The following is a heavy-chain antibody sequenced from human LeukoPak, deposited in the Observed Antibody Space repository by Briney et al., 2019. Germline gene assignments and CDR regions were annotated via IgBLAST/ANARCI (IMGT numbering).Heavy chain of an antibody. Sequence: GGSLRLSCAASGFTFSNYAMSWVRLAPGQGLAGVSGISDSGGGSYYADSVKGRFTISRDNSKNTLYLQMDSLRAEETAVYYCAKDSSTVRGEFDYWGQGTLVTVSS. V-gene: IGHV3-23*01. CDR3: AKDSSTVRGEFDY. CDR2: ISDSGGGS. D-gene: IGHD3-10*01. CDR1: GFTFSNYA. J-gene: IGHJ4*02.